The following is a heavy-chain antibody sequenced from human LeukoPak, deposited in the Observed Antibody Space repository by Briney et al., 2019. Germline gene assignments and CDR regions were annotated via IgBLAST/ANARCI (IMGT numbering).Heavy chain of an antibody. CDR1: GFTFTNYW. J-gene: IGHJ5*02. CDR2: IKQDGSEK. D-gene: IGHD3-9*01. V-gene: IGHV3-7*01. Sequence: GGSLRLSCAASGFTFTNYWMSWVRQAPGKGLEWVANIKQDGSEKYYVDSVKGRFTISRDNAKNSLYLQMNSLRAEDTAVYYCARDHDILTGYYDLWGQGTLVTASS. CDR3: ARDHDILTGYYDL.